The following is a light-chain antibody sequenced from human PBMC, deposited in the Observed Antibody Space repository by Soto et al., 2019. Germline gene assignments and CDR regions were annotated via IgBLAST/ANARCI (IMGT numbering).Light chain of an antibody. Sequence: EIVLTQSPGTLSLSPGERATLSCRAIQSVSSSYLAWYQQKPGQAPRLLIYGASSRATGIPDRFSGSGSGTDFTLTISRLEPEDFAVYYCQQRSNWPPINFGQGTRLEIK. J-gene: IGKJ5*01. CDR1: QSVSSSY. CDR3: QQRSNWPPIN. CDR2: GAS. V-gene: IGKV3D-20*02.